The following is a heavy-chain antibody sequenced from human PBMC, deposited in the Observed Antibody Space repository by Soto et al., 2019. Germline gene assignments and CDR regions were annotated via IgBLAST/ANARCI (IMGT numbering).Heavy chain of an antibody. D-gene: IGHD6-6*01. CDR3: ARALVARQDWCFDY. CDR1: GDSVSSNSAA. Sequence: SQTLSLTCAISGDSVSSNSAAWNWIRQSPSRGLEWLGSTYYRSKRYNDYAVSVKSRITINPDTSKNQFYLQLNSVTTEDTAVYYCARALVARQDWCFDYWGQGTLVTVSS. V-gene: IGHV6-1*01. CDR2: TYYRSKRYN. J-gene: IGHJ4*02.